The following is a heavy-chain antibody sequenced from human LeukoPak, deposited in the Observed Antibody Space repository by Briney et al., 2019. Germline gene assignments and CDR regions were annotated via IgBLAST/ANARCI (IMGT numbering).Heavy chain of an antibody. D-gene: IGHD5-24*01. J-gene: IGHJ4*02. CDR3: TSMAKY. V-gene: IGHV3-15*01. CDR1: GVTLSKAC. CDR2: IKSETEGWTT. Sequence: GSLRLSCAASGVTLSKACRNWVRQPPGKGLEWVGRIKSETEGWTTDYAAAVKGIYTCSRDDSKNTMHLKMSGLKVEDTAMYYCTSMAKYWGQGTVVTVSS.